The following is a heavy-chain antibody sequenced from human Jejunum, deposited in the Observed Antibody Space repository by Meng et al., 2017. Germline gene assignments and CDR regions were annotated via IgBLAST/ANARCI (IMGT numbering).Heavy chain of an antibody. V-gene: IGHV3-21*01. Sequence: LKISCTASGFTLSSYSMNWVRQAPGKGLEWVSSISSSSSFIYYADSVKGRFTISRDNAKNLLYLQMNSLRAEDTAVYYCTPTVSGYYYGWFDPWGQGTLVTVSS. J-gene: IGHJ5*02. CDR2: ISSSSSFI. D-gene: IGHD3-22*01. CDR3: TPTVSGYYYGWFDP. CDR1: GFTLSSYS.